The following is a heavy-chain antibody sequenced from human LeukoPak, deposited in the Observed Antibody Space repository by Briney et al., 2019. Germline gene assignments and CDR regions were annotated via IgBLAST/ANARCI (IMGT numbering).Heavy chain of an antibody. CDR1: GDSISTYY. CDR2: IYTSGNT. J-gene: IGHJ5*02. V-gene: IGHV4-4*07. D-gene: IGHD2-21*01. CDR3: ARDPGDLVWFDP. Sequence: SETLSLTCSVSGDSISTYYWSWIRQPACKGLAWIGRIYTSGNTNYNPSLKSRVTMSLDTSKNQLSLRLSSVTAADTAVYYCARDPGDLVWFDPWGRGILVTVSS.